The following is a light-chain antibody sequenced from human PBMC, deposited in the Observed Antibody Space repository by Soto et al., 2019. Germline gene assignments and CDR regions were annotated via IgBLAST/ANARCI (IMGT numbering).Light chain of an antibody. CDR3: QQYHVSPWT. CDR1: HSLSSN. Sequence: EMVMTQSPATLSVSPGERATLSCRASHSLSSNLAWYQQKPGQAPSLLIYGASTRATGIPDRFSGSGSGTDFTLTISRLEPEDFAVYYCQQYHVSPWTFGQGTKVDIK. J-gene: IGKJ1*01. CDR2: GAS. V-gene: IGKV3D-15*02.